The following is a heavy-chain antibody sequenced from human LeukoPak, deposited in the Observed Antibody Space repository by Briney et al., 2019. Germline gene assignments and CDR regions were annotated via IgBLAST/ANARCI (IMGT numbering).Heavy chain of an antibody. CDR3: ARGAAAGFAGRFDP. D-gene: IGHD6-13*01. Sequence: GGSLRLSCAASGFTFSSYSMNWVRQAPGKGLEWVSYISGSSSTIYYADSVKGRFTISRDNAKNSLYLQMNSLRAEDTAVYYCARGAAAGFAGRFDPWGQGTLVTVSS. CDR1: GFTFSSYS. J-gene: IGHJ5*02. V-gene: IGHV3-48*01. CDR2: ISGSSSTI.